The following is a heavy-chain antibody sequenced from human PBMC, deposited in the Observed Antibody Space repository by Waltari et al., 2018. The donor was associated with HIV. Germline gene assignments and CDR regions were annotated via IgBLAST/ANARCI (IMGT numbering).Heavy chain of an antibody. Sequence: EVRLVESGGGLVQPGGSLRLSCAASGFTFSSSWMTWVRQAPGKGMEGVANIKEYGSEIHYVNSVKGRFTISRDNAKNSLYLQMNSLRAEDTAVYYCARRQQLTDWGQGTLVTVSS. D-gene: IGHD6-13*01. J-gene: IGHJ4*02. CDR2: IKEYGSEI. CDR3: ARRQQLTD. V-gene: IGHV3-7*01. CDR1: GFTFSSSW.